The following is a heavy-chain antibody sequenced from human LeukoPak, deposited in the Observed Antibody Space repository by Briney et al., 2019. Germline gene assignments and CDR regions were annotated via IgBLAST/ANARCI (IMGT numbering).Heavy chain of an antibody. CDR2: INHNGNVS. D-gene: IGHD3-16*01. J-gene: IGHJ6*02. V-gene: IGHV3-7*03. CDR3: ARGGGLDV. Sequence: GGSLRLSCAASGFTFSSYWMNWARQAPVKGLEWVASINHNGNVSYYVDSVKGRFTISRDNAKNSLYLQMSNLRAEDTAVYFCARGGGLDVWGQGATVTVSS. CDR1: GFTFSSYW.